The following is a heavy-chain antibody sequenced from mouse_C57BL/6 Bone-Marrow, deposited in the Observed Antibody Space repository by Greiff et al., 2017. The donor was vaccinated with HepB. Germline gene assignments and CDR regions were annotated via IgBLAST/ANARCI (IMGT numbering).Heavy chain of an antibody. CDR3: ARSYYGSSWFYAMDY. CDR2: IDPEDGET. D-gene: IGHD1-1*01. V-gene: IGHV14-2*01. CDR1: GFNIKDYY. Sequence: EVQLVESGAELVKPGASVKLSCTASGFNIKDYYMHWVKQRTEQGLEWIGRIDPEDGETKYAPKFQGKATITADTSSNTAYLQLSSLTSEDTAVYYCARSYYGSSWFYAMDYWGQGTSVTVSS. J-gene: IGHJ4*01.